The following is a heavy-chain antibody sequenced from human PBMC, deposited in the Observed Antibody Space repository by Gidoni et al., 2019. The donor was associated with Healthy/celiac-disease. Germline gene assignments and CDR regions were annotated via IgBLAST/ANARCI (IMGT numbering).Heavy chain of an antibody. D-gene: IGHD3-22*01. J-gene: IGHJ4*02. V-gene: IGHV3-23*01. CDR3: AKDPRQLYYYDSSGYYSDLDY. CDR2: IRGSGGST. CDR1: GFPFSSYA. Sequence: EVQLLESGGGLVQPGGSLRLSCAASGFPFSSYAMPWVRQAPGKGLEWVSAIRGSGGSTYYADSVKGRFTISRDNSKNTLYLQMNSLRAEDTAVYYCAKDPRQLYYYDSSGYYSDLDYWGQGTLVTVSS.